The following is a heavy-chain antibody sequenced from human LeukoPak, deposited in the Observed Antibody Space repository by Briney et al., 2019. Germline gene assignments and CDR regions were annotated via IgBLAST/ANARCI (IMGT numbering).Heavy chain of an antibody. CDR1: GFTFSDYS. J-gene: IGHJ2*01. CDR2: ISSSSST. CDR3: ATDTVYYFDL. Sequence: GGSLRLSCAASGFTFSDYSMNWVRQAPGKGLEWVSYISSSSSTYADSVKGRFTTSRDNAKNSLFLQMNSLRAEDTAVYYCATDTVYYFDLWGRGTPVTVSS. D-gene: IGHD4-17*01. V-gene: IGHV3-48*01.